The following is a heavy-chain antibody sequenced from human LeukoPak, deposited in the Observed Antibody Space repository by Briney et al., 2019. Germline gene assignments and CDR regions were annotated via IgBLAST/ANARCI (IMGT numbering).Heavy chain of an antibody. CDR2: INPSGGST. V-gene: IGHV1-46*01. CDR3: ARRIAAAGTLRYYFDY. D-gene: IGHD6-13*01. J-gene: IGHJ4*02. CDR1: GYTFTSYY. Sequence: ASVKVSCKASGYTFTSYYMHWVRQAPGQGLEWMGIINPSGGSTSYAQKFQGRVTMTRDTSTSTVYMELSSLRSEDTAVYYCARRIAAAGTLRYYFDYWGQGNLVTVSS.